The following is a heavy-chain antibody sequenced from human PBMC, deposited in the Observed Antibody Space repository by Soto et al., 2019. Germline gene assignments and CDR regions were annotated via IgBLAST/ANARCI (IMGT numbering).Heavy chain of an antibody. Sequence: QLQLQESGPGLVKPSETLSLTCTVSGGSISSSSYYWGWIRQPPGKGLEWIGSIYYSGSTYYNPSLKSRVPISVDTSKNQFSLKLSSVTAGDTAVYYCARRLYYDSSGFEGGGMDVWGQGTTVTVSS. J-gene: IGHJ6*02. D-gene: IGHD3-22*01. CDR3: ARRLYYDSSGFEGGGMDV. CDR1: GGSISSSSYY. CDR2: IYYSGST. V-gene: IGHV4-39*01.